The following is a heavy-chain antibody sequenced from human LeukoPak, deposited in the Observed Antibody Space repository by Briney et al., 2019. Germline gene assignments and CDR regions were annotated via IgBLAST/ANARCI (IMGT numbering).Heavy chain of an antibody. Sequence: SSETLSLTCAVYGGSFSGYYWSWIRQPPGKGLEWIGVINHSGSTNYNPSLKSRVTISVDTSKNQFSLKLSSVTAADTAVYYCGMISSTSWDGMDVWGQGTTVTVSS. CDR3: GMISSTSWDGMDV. J-gene: IGHJ6*02. CDR1: GGSFSGYY. D-gene: IGHD2-2*01. V-gene: IGHV4-34*01. CDR2: INHSGST.